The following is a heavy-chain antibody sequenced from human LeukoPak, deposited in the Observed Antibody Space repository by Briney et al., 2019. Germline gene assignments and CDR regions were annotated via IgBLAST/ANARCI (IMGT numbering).Heavy chain of an antibody. J-gene: IGHJ4*02. V-gene: IGHV3-49*03. D-gene: IGHD6-13*01. CDR3: ARDFSSNWYGTTDY. CDR1: GFTFGDYA. Sequence: GGSLRLSCTASGFTFGDYAMSWFRQAPGKGLEWVGFIRSKAYGGTTEYAASVSGRFTVSRDDSKSIAYLQMNSLQTDDTAVYYGARDFSSNWYGTTDYWGQGTLVTVSS. CDR2: IRSKAYGGTT.